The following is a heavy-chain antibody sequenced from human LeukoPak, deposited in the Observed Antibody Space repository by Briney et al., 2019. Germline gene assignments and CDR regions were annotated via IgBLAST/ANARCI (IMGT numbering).Heavy chain of an antibody. D-gene: IGHD6-13*01. CDR2: IYHSGST. Sequence: SETLSLTCAVSSGSISSNNWWSWVRQPPGKGLEWIGEIYHSGSTNYNPSLKSRVTMSVDKSKNQFSLKLISVTAADTAVYYCARESPPGYSSSWYRSLNWFDPWGQGTLVTVSS. CDR3: ARESPPGYSSSWYRSLNWFDP. V-gene: IGHV4-4*02. J-gene: IGHJ5*02. CDR1: SGSISSNNW.